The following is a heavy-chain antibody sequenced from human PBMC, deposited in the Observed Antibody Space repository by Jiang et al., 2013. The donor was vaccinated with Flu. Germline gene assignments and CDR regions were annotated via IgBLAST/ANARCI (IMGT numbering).Heavy chain of an antibody. Sequence: PGGSLRLSCAASGFTFSSYGMHWVRQAPGKGLEWVAVIWYDGSNKYYADSVKGRFTISRDNSKNTLYLQMNSLRAEDTAVYYCARFHRTSYYDSSGYYEYYFDYWGQGTLVTVSS. D-gene: IGHD3-22*01. CDR2: IWYDGSNK. J-gene: IGHJ4*02. CDR1: GFTFSSYG. CDR3: ARFHRTSYYDSSGYYEYYFDY. V-gene: IGHV3-33*01.